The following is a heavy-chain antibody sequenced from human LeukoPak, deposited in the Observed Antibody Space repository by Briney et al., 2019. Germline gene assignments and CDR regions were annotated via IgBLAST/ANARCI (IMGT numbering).Heavy chain of an antibody. CDR2: IYYSGST. CDR3: ARESGYGDAFDI. CDR1: GGSISSYY. D-gene: IGHD5-12*01. V-gene: IGHV4-59*01. Sequence: PSETLSLTCTVSGGSISSYYWSWIRQPPGKGLEWIGYIYYSGSTNYNPSLKSRVTISVDTSKNQFSLKLSPVTAADTAVYYCARESGYGDAFDIWGQGTMVTVSS. J-gene: IGHJ3*02.